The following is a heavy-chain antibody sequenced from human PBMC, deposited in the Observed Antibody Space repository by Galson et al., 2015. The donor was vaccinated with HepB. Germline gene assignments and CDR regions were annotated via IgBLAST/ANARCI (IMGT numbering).Heavy chain of an antibody. Sequence: PALVKPTQTLTLTCTFSGFSLSTSGMRVTWTRQPPGKALEWLARIDWDDDKFYSTSLKTRLTISKDTPKNQAALTMTNMDLVDTATYYCARLGGNCTNGVCLYGLDVWGQGTTVTVSS. V-gene: IGHV2-70*04. D-gene: IGHD2-8*01. CDR3: ARLGGNCTNGVCLYGLDV. J-gene: IGHJ6*02. CDR1: GFSLSTSGMR. CDR2: IDWDDDK.